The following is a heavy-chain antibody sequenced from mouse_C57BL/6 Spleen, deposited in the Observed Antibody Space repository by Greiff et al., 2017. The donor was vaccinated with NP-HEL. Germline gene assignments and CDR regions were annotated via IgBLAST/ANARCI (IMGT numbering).Heavy chain of an antibody. CDR3: ARTGVRRGDYYAMDY. CDR1: GFSLTSYG. J-gene: IGHJ4*01. CDR2: IWSGGST. V-gene: IGHV2-2*01. Sequence: VQLVESGPGLVQPSQSLSITCTVSGFSLTSYGVHWVRQSPGKGLEWLGVIWSGGSTDYNAAFISRLSISKDNSKSQVFFKMNSLQADDTAIYYCARTGVRRGDYYAMDYWGQGTSVTVSS. D-gene: IGHD2-14*01.